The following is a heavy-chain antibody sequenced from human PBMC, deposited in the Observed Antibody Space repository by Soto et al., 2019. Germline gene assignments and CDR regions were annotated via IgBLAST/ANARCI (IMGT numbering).Heavy chain of an antibody. CDR1: ASSFSSADDY. V-gene: IGHV4-30-4*01. D-gene: IGHD5-12*01. J-gene: IGHJ4*02. CDR3: GSASAGYTHFGS. Sequence: TLSRTCTASASSFSSADDYWTCIRQTTGKGRQWIGYIYYSGSTYYNPSLKSWVVISRGKAKKQFSLKLTSVTASDTAVHEGGSASAGYTHFGSWRQGALVAV. CDR2: IYYSGST.